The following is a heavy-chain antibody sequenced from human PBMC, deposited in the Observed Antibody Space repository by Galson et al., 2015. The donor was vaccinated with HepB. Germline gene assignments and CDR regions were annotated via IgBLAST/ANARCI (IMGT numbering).Heavy chain of an antibody. D-gene: IGHD5-24*01. Sequence: SVKVSCKASGYTFTSYHMHWVRQAPGQGLEWMGIINPTGGSTDYAQTFQGRVTMTRDTSTSTVYMELSSLRSEDTAVYYCARDRRDGYNSPLDYWGQGTLVTVSS. V-gene: IGHV1-46*01. CDR2: INPTGGST. CDR1: GYTFTSYH. CDR3: ARDRRDGYNSPLDY. J-gene: IGHJ4*02.